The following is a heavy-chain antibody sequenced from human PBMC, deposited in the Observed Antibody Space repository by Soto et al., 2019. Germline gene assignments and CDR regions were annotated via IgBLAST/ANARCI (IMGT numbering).Heavy chain of an antibody. CDR1: GGTIYIGGGA. CDR2: IYHSGST. V-gene: IGHV4-30-2*01. J-gene: IGHJ4*02. Sequence: SLGRAVCGGTIYIGGGAVSLKQQPPGKGLEWIGYIYHSGSTYYNPSLKSRVTISVDRSKNQFSLKLSSVTAADRAGYYCPRVPDFWGQGTLVTVSS. CDR3: PRVPDF.